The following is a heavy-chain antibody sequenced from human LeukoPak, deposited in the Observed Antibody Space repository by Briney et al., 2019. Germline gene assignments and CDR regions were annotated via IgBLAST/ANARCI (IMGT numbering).Heavy chain of an antibody. CDR2: IRYDGSNK. CDR1: GFTFSSYG. J-gene: IGHJ3*02. V-gene: IGHV3-30*02. Sequence: PGGSLRLSCAASGFTFSSYGMHWVRQAPGKGLEWVAFIRYDGSNKYYADSVKGRFTISRDNSKNTLYLQMNSLRAEDTAVYYCAKTPYHRYAFDIWGQGTMVTVSS. CDR3: AKTPYHRYAFDI.